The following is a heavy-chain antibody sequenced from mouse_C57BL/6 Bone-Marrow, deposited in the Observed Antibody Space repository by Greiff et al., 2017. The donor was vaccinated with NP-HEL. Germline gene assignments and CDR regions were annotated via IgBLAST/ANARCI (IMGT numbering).Heavy chain of an antibody. V-gene: IGHV5-12*01. J-gene: IGHJ4*01. CDR3: ARHGDYDYPYYAMDY. Sequence: EVQLVESGGGLVQPGGSLKLSCAASGFTFSDYYMYWVRQTPEKRLEWVAYISNGGGSTYYPDTVKGRFTISRDNAKNTLYLQMSRLKSEDTAMYYCARHGDYDYPYYAMDYWGQGTSVTVSS. CDR2: ISNGGGST. D-gene: IGHD2-4*01. CDR1: GFTFSDYY.